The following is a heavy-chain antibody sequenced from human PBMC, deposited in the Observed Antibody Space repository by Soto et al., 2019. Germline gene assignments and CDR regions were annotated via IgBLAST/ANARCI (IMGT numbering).Heavy chain of an antibody. Sequence: SLRLSCAASGFTFSTYGMHWVRQATGKGLEWVAAISYDGSDKYYADSVKGRFTISRDSSKNMLDLQMDRLRAEDTAISFCANETYYDCSDYNAFDIWGQGTMVTVSS. CDR2: ISYDGSDK. J-gene: IGHJ3*02. CDR1: GFTFSTYG. D-gene: IGHD3-22*01. CDR3: ANETYYDCSDYNAFDI. V-gene: IGHV3-30*18.